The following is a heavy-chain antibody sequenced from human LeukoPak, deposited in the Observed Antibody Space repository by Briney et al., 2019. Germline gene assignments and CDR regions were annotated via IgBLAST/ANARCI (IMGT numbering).Heavy chain of an antibody. CDR2: ISGSGGST. D-gene: IGHD1-26*01. CDR1: GFTFSSYA. CDR3: AKDSLVGATRDYFDY. J-gene: IGHJ4*02. V-gene: IGHV3-23*01. Sequence: QPGGSLRLSCAASGFTFSSYATSWVRQAPGKGLEWVSAISGSGGSTYYADSVKGRFTISRDNSKNTLYLQMNSLRAKDTAVYYCAKDSLVGATRDYFDYWGQGTLVTVSS.